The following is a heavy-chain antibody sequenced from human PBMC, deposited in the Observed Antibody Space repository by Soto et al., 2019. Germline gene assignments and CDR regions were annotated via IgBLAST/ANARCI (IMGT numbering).Heavy chain of an antibody. Sequence: QVQLVQSGAEVKKPGSSVKVSCKASGGTFSSYAISWVRQAPGQGLEWMGGIIPIFGTANYAQKFQGRVTITADESTSTAYMELSSLRSEDTAVYYCARDPLSVGATTRDYYYYGMDVWGQGTTVTVSS. CDR2: IIPIFGTA. V-gene: IGHV1-69*01. D-gene: IGHD1-26*01. CDR1: GGTFSSYA. J-gene: IGHJ6*02. CDR3: ARDPLSVGATTRDYYYYGMDV.